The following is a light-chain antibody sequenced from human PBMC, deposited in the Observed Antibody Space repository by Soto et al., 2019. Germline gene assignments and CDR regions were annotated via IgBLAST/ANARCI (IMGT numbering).Light chain of an antibody. V-gene: IGLV1-40*01. CDR1: SSNIGAGYD. CDR3: QSYDSSLSGSV. J-gene: IGLJ7*01. Sequence: QLVLTQPPSVSGAPGQRVTISCTGSSSNIGAGYDVHWYQQLPGTAPKLLIYGNSNRPSGVPDRFSGSKSGTPASLAITGLQAEDEADYYCQSYDSSLSGSVFGGGTQLTVL. CDR2: GNS.